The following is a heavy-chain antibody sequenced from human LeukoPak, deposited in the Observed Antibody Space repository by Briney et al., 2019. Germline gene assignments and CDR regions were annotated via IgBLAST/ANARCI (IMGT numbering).Heavy chain of an antibody. J-gene: IGHJ4*02. CDR2: IYYSGST. V-gene: IGHV4-59*12. Sequence: PSETLSLTCAVYGGSFSGYYWSWIRQPPGKGLEWIGYIYYSGSTNYNPSLKSRVTISVDTSKNQFSLKLSSVTAADTAVYYCARGGLGRFDYWGQGTLVTVSS. D-gene: IGHD3-16*01. CDR1: GGSFSGYY. CDR3: ARGGLGRFDY.